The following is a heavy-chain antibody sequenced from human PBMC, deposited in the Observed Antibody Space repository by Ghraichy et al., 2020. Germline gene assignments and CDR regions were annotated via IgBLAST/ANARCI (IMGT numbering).Heavy chain of an antibody. J-gene: IGHJ3*02. D-gene: IGHD1-20*01. V-gene: IGHV4-39*01. CDR1: GGSISSSGYY. Sequence: SQTLSLTCTVSGGSISSSGYYWGWIRQPPGKGLEWIGSIYYSGSTYYNPSLKSRVTISVDTSKNQFSLKLSSVTAADTAVYYCARRHITGTTFRHAFDIWGQGTMVTVSS. CDR3: ARRHITGTTFRHAFDI. CDR2: IYYSGST.